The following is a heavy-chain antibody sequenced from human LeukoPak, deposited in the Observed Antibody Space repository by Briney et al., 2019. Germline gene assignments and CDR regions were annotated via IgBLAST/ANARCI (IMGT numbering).Heavy chain of an antibody. Sequence: ASVKVSCKASGYTFTSYGVSWVRQAAGQGLEWRGCILAYNANTNYAQKFQGRVSFTTDTSTSTAYMELRSLRSDDTAVYYCARDSGSGSSIDYWGQGTLVTVSS. D-gene: IGHD3-10*01. V-gene: IGHV1-18*01. CDR1: GYTFTSYG. CDR3: ARDSGSGSSIDY. CDR2: ILAYNANT. J-gene: IGHJ4*02.